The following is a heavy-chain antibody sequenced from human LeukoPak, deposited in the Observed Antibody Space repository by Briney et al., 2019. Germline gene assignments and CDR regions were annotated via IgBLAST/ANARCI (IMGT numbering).Heavy chain of an antibody. Sequence: ASETLSLTCAVSGGSISSRNWWSWVRQPPGKGLEWIGEIYHSGTTNYNPSLKSRVTTSLDESKNQFSLILTSVTAADTAVYYCARGKYSSGWFLDYWGQGTLVIVPS. D-gene: IGHD6-19*01. CDR1: GGSISSRNW. CDR2: IYHSGTT. CDR3: ARGKYSSGWFLDY. V-gene: IGHV4-4*02. J-gene: IGHJ4*02.